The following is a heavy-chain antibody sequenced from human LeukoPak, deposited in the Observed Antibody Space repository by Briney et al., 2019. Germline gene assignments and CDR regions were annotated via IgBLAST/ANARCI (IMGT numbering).Heavy chain of an antibody. J-gene: IGHJ4*02. CDR1: GFTFNKYT. V-gene: IGHV3-21*01. CDR2: ISSSSRDI. D-gene: IGHD1-26*01. Sequence: GGSLRLSCAASGFTFNKYTMNWVRQAPGKGLEWVAAISSSSRDIFYADSVKGRFSISRDNTHNSLSLRMNSLGGEDTAVYYCVREAAATLFDYWGQGTLVTVSS. CDR3: VREAAATLFDY.